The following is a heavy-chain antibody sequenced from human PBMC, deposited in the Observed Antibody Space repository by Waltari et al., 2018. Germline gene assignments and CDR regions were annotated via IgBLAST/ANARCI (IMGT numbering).Heavy chain of an antibody. CDR1: GGSISSYY. Sequence: QVQLQESGPGLVKPSETLSLTCTVSGGSISSYYWSWIRQPPGKGLEWIGYIYYSGRTNYNPSRKSRVTISVDTSKNQFSLKLSSVTAADTAVYYCARGELEIDYWGQGTLVTVSS. CDR3: ARGELEIDY. V-gene: IGHV4-59*01. D-gene: IGHD1-26*01. CDR2: IYYSGRT. J-gene: IGHJ4*02.